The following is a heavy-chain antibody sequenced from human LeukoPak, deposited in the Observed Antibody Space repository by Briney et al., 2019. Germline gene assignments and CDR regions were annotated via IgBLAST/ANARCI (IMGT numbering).Heavy chain of an antibody. CDR3: ASSRVYGSHDY. V-gene: IGHV3-23*01. CDR1: GFTFSTYP. D-gene: IGHD3-10*01. CDR2: ISGDGEST. Sequence: GALRFSCTASGFTFSTYPMYWVRQAPGKGLEWVSAISGDGESTYYAESMEGRFTLSRDNSKDTLYLQMNSLRAEDTAVYYCASSRVYGSHDYWGQGTLVTVSS. J-gene: IGHJ4*02.